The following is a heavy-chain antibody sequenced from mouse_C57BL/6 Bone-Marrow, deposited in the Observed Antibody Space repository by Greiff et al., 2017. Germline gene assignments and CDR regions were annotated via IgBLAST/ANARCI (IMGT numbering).Heavy chain of an antibody. J-gene: IGHJ4*01. CDR1: GYTFTNYW. Sequence: VQLQQSGAELVRPGTSVKMSCKASGYTFTNYWIGWAKQRPGHGLEWIGDIYPGGGYTNYNEKFKGKATLTADKSSRTAYMQFSSLTSEDSAIYYCARLGNYAMDYWGQGTSVTVSS. CDR3: ARLGNYAMDY. V-gene: IGHV1-63*01. CDR2: IYPGGGYT.